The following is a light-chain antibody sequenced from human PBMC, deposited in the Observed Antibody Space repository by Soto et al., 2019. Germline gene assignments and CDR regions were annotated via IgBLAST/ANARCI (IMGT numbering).Light chain of an antibody. CDR3: QQYKSFWT. CDR1: QTITNW. CDR2: DAS. V-gene: IGKV1-5*01. Sequence: DIQMTQAPSFLSSSVGDRVTIACRSSQTITNWLAWYQQKPGKAPRLLIYDASSLESWVPSRLSGSGSGTEFTLTISSLQSEDSATYYCQQYKSFWTFGQGTKVDIK. J-gene: IGKJ1*01.